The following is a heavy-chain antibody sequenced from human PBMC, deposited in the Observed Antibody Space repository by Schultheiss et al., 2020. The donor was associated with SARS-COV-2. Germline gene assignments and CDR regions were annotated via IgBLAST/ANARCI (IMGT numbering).Heavy chain of an antibody. V-gene: IGHV4-34*01. CDR1: GGSFSGYY. CDR2: INHSGST. D-gene: IGHD2-15*01. Sequence: SQTLSLTCAVYGGSFSGYYWSGIRQPQGKGLEWIGEINHSGSTNYNPSLKSRVTISVDTSKNQFSLKLSSVTAADTAVYYCARGSGGSPYYWGQGTLVTVSS. J-gene: IGHJ4*02. CDR3: ARGSGGSPYY.